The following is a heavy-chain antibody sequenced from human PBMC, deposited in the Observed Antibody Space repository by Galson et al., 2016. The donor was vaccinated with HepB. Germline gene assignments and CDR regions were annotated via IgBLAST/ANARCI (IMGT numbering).Heavy chain of an antibody. D-gene: IGHD3-10*01. CDR1: GFTFADYA. J-gene: IGHJ6*02. CDR3: ARALEVTKVRGVILSLYYYGRDV. V-gene: IGHV3-9*01. CDR2: ISWDSGSI. Sequence: SLRLSCAASGFTFADYAMHWVRQVPGRGLEWVSSISWDSGSIAYADSVKGRFAISRDNAKNYLHLQMNSLRVEDTAFYYCARALEVTKVRGVILSLYYYGRDVWGQGTTVTVSS.